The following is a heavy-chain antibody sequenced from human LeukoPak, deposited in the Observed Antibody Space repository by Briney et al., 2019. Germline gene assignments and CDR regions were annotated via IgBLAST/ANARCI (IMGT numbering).Heavy chain of an antibody. J-gene: IGHJ4*02. CDR3: AKDLERWLQFSLFDY. CDR2: ISYDVSNK. V-gene: IGHV3-30*18. D-gene: IGHD5-24*01. Sequence: GGSLRLSCAASGFTFSSYGMHWVRQAPGKGLEWVAVISYDVSNKYYADSVKGRFTISRDNSKNTLYLQMNSLRAEDTAVYYCAKDLERWLQFSLFDYWGQGTLVTVSS. CDR1: GFTFSSYG.